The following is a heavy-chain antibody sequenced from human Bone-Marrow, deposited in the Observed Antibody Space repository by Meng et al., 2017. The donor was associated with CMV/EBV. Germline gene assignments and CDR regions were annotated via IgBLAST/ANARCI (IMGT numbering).Heavy chain of an antibody. CDR1: GGSISSSSYY. J-gene: IGHJ4*02. Sequence: SETLSLTCTVSGGSISSSSYYWGWIRQPPGKGLEWIGSIYYSGSTYYNPSLKSQVTISVDTSKNQFSLKLSSVTAADTAVYYCARHGGHGITMIVGFDYWGQGTLVTVSS. V-gene: IGHV4-39*01. CDR3: ARHGGHGITMIVGFDY. CDR2: IYYSGST. D-gene: IGHD3-22*01.